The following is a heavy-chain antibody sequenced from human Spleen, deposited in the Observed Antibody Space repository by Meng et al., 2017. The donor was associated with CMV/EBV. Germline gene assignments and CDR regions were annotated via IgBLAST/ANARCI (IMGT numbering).Heavy chain of an antibody. D-gene: IGHD3-10*01. CDR1: RYTFTSYN. V-gene: IGHV1-46*01. CDR3: ARDRHLRITMVRGVITPNALGDTWFDP. J-gene: IGHJ5*02. Sequence: ASVKVSCKASRYTFTSYNVHWVRQAPGQGLEWMGIINPSGGSTTYAQRFQGRVTMTRDTSTSTVYMELSSLRSEDTAVYYCARDRHLRITMVRGVITPNALGDTWFDPWGQGTLVTVSS. CDR2: INPSGGST.